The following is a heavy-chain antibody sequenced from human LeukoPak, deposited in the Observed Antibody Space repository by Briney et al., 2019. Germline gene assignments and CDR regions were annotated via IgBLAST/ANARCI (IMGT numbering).Heavy chain of an antibody. D-gene: IGHD1-26*01. CDR1: GGTFSSYA. V-gene: IGHV1-69*04. CDR2: IIPILGIA. CDR3: ARDPGVGATTDDY. Sequence: SVKVSCKASGGTFSSYAISWVRQAPGQGLEWMGRIIPILGIANYAQKFQGRVTITADKSTSTAYMELSSLRSEDTAVYYCARDPGVGATTDDYWGQGTLVTVSS. J-gene: IGHJ4*02.